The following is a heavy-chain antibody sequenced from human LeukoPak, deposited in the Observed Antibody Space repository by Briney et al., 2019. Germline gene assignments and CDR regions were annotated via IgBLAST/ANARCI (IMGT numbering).Heavy chain of an antibody. V-gene: IGHV3-15*01. D-gene: IGHD2-2*01. J-gene: IGHJ4*02. Sequence: GGSLRLSCAASGFTFSNAWMSWVRQAPGKGLEWVGRIKSKTDGGTTDYAAPVKGRFTISRDDSKNTLYLQMNSLKTEDTAVYYCEGTQGYCSSTSCYGTQYWGQGTLVTVSS. CDR1: GFTFSNAW. CDR2: IKSKTDGGTT. CDR3: EGTQGYCSSTSCYGTQY.